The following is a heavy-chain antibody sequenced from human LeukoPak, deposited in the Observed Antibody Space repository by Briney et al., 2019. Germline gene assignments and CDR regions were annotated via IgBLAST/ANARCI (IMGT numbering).Heavy chain of an antibody. V-gene: IGHV3-30-3*01. J-gene: IGHJ4*02. D-gene: IGHD3-9*01. CDR2: ISYDGSNK. CDR3: ARDYPDGGGGRYFDWLPVF. CDR1: GFTFSSYA. Sequence: GGSLRLSCAASGFTFSSYAMHWVRQAPGKGLEWVAVISYDGSNKYYADSVKGRFTISRDNSKNTLYLQMNSLRAEDTAVYYCARDYPDGGGGRYFDWLPVFWGQGTLVTVSS.